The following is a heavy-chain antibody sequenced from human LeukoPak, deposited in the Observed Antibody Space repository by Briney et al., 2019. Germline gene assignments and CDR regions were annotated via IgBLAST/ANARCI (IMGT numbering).Heavy chain of an antibody. Sequence: GASVKVSRKASGYTFTSYAMHWVRQAPGQRLEWMGWINAGNGNTKYSQKFQDRVTITRDTSASTAYMELSSLRSEDTAVYYCARDSHYYESSGYNQGDFDYWGQGTLVTVSS. V-gene: IGHV1-3*01. CDR1: GYTFTSYA. CDR3: ARDSHYYESSGYNQGDFDY. CDR2: INAGNGNT. J-gene: IGHJ4*02. D-gene: IGHD3-22*01.